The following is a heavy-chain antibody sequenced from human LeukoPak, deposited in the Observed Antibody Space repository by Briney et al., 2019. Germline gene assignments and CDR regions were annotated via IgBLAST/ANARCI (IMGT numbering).Heavy chain of an antibody. D-gene: IGHD3-3*01. CDR1: GYTFIAYY. Sequence: SVKVSCKASGYTFIAYYMHWVRQAPGQGLEWMGGIIPIFGTANYAQKFQGRVTITADESTSTAYMELSSLRSEGTAVYYCARGYDFWSAYDYWGQGTLVTVSS. CDR2: IIPIFGTA. CDR3: ARGYDFWSAYDY. J-gene: IGHJ4*02. V-gene: IGHV1-69*13.